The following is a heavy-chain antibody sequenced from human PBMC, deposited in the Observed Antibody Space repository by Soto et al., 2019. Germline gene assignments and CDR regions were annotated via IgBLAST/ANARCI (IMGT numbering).Heavy chain of an antibody. V-gene: IGHV1-18*01. J-gene: IGHJ4*02. CDR2: ISAYNGNT. CDR3: ARVGAPGSFDY. CDR1: GGTFSSYA. D-gene: IGHD1-26*01. Sequence: GASVKVSCKASGGTFSSYAISWVRQAPGQGLEWMGWISAYNGNTNYAQKLQGRVTMTTDTSTSTAYMELRSLRSDDTAVYYCARVGAPGSFDYWGQGTLVTVSS.